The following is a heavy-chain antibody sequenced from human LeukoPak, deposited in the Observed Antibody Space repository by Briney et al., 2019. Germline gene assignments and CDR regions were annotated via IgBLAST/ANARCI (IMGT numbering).Heavy chain of an antibody. V-gene: IGHV3-23*01. CDR3: ARDGGRGFNYGQYYFDH. CDR2: ISGSGGST. D-gene: IGHD5-18*01. Sequence: GGSLRLSCAASGFTFSSYGMSWVRQAPGKGLEWVSAISGSGGSTYYADSVKGRFTISRDNSKNTLYLQMNSLRSEDTAVYYCARDGGRGFNYGQYYFDHWGQGTLVTVSS. CDR1: GFTFSSYG. J-gene: IGHJ4*02.